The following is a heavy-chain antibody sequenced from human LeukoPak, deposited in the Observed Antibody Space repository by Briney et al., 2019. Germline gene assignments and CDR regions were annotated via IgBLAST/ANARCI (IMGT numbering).Heavy chain of an antibody. Sequence: GGSLRLSCAASGFTVSSYYMSWVRQAPDMGLEWVSVLYNGGTTYYADSVKGRFTISRDNAKNPLYLQMNSLRAEDTAVYYCARIPHVEMPLLDIWGQGTMVTVSS. CDR3: ARIPHVEMPLLDI. CDR1: GFTVSSYY. CDR2: LYNGGTT. D-gene: IGHD5-24*01. V-gene: IGHV3-53*01. J-gene: IGHJ3*02.